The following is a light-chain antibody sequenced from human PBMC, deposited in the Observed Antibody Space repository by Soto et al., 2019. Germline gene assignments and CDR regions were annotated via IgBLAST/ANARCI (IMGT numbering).Light chain of an antibody. V-gene: IGKV3-15*01. J-gene: IGKJ5*01. CDR1: QSVSSN. CDR3: QQRSNWPPIT. CDR2: GTS. Sequence: EIVMTQSPATLSVSPGERATLSCRAIQSVSSNLAWYQQKPGQSPRLLIYGTSTRATGVPARFSGSGSGTDFTLTINSLEPEDFAVYYCQQRSNWPPITFGQGTRLEI.